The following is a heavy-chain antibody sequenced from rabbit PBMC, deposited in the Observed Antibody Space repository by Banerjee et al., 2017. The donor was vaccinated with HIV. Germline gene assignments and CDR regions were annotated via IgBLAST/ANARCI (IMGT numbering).Heavy chain of an antibody. V-gene: IGHV1S40*01. CDR2: INIGSGSA. CDR3: ARGACYGGGGCRYYFNL. Sequence: QSLEESGGDLVKPGASLTLTCTASGLDFSGSYWICWVRQAPGKGLEWIGCINIGSGSAYYASWAKGRFTISKTSSTTVTLQMTSLTAADTATYFCARGACYGGGGCRYYFNLWGQGTLVTVS. CDR1: GLDFSGSYW. J-gene: IGHJ4*01. D-gene: IGHD8-1*01.